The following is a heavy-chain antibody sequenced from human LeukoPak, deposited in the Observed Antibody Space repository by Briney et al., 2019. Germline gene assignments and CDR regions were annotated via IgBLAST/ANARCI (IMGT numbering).Heavy chain of an antibody. J-gene: IGHJ4*02. CDR1: GFTFSRYW. CDR3: ARDWSRYSYGSGY. V-gene: IGHV3-7*01. Sequence: QPGGSLGLSCAASGFTFSRYWMTWVRQAPGKGLEWVANIKQDGSEKYYVDSVKGRFTISRDNAKNSLYLQMNSLRAEDTAVYYCARDWSRYSYGSGYWGQGTLVTVSS. D-gene: IGHD5-18*01. CDR2: IKQDGSEK.